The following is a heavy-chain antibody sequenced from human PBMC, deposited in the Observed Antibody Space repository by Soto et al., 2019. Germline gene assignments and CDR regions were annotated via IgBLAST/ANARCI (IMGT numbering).Heavy chain of an antibody. Sequence: QVQLVESGGGVVQPGRSLRLSCAASGFTFSSYGMHWVRQAPGKGLEWVAVIWYDGSNKYYADSVKGRFTISRDNSKNTLYLQRNSLRAEDTAVYYCARDRMYFDWLKGGMDVWGQGTTVTVSS. CDR2: IWYDGSNK. V-gene: IGHV3-33*01. J-gene: IGHJ6*02. D-gene: IGHD3-9*01. CDR1: GFTFSSYG. CDR3: ARDRMYFDWLKGGMDV.